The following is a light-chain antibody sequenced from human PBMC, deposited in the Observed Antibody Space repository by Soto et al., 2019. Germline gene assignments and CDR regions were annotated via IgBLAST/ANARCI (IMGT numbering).Light chain of an antibody. V-gene: IGKV3-20*01. Sequence: EIVLTQSPVTLSLSPGERATLSCRASPSVSSSYLAWYQQKPGQAPRLLIYGASSRATGIPDRFSGSGSGTDFTLTISRLEPEDFAVYYCQQYGSSPPTFGQGTKVDIK. CDR3: QQYGSSPPT. CDR1: PSVSSSY. J-gene: IGKJ1*01. CDR2: GAS.